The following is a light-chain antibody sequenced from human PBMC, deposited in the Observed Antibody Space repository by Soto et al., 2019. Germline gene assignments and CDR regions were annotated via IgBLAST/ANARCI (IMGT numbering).Light chain of an antibody. J-gene: IGLJ1*01. CDR2: TNT. Sequence: QSVLTQPPAASGTPGRRVTISCSGSSSNVGGNPVNWYQHVPTTAPTLLIYTNTKRPSGVPDRFSGFKSGTSASLAISGLQFEDEADYHCASWDDSVHGPVFGAGTKGTV. V-gene: IGLV1-44*01. CDR1: SSNVGGNP. CDR3: ASWDDSVHGPV.